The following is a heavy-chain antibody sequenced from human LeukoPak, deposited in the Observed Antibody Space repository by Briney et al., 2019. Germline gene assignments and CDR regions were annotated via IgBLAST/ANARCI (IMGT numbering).Heavy chain of an antibody. D-gene: IGHD3-22*01. J-gene: IGHJ4*02. CDR3: ARGWNHYYDSSGYPNY. Sequence: SETLSLTCTVSGGSISSGSYYWSWIRQPAGKGLEWIGRIYTSGSANYNPSLKSRVTMSLDTSKNQFSLKLSSVTAADTAVYYCARGWNHYYDSSGYPNYWGQGTLVTVSS. V-gene: IGHV4-61*02. CDR1: GGSISSGSYY. CDR2: IYTSGSA.